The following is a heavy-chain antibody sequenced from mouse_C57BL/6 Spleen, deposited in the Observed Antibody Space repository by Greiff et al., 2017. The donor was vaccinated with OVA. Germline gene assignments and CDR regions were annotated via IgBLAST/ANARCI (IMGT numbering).Heavy chain of an antibody. D-gene: IGHD2-1*01. CDR2: IDPETGGT. CDR1: GYTFTDYE. CDR3: TRGGVFYGNFDY. V-gene: IGHV1-15*01. Sequence: VQLQQSGAELVRPGASVTLSCKASGYTFTDYEMHWVKQTPVHGLEWIGAIDPETGGTAYNQKFKGKAILTADKSSSTAYMELRSLTSEDSAVYYCTRGGVFYGNFDYWGQGTTLTVSS. J-gene: IGHJ2*01.